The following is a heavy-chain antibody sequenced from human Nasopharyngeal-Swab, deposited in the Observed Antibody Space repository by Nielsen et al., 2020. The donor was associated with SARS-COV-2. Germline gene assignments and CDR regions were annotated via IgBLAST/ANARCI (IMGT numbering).Heavy chain of an antibody. Sequence: VGQMPGKGLEWMGIINPTGGSTSYAQKFQGRVTMTRDTSTSTVYMELSSLRSEDTAVYYCARSGRITIFGVFINYYYYMDVWGKGTTVTVSS. CDR2: INPTGGST. D-gene: IGHD3-3*01. J-gene: IGHJ6*03. V-gene: IGHV1-46*01. CDR3: ARSGRITIFGVFINYYYYMDV.